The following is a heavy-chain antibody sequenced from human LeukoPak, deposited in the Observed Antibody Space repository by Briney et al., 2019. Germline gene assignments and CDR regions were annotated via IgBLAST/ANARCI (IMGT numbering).Heavy chain of an antibody. D-gene: IGHD1-26*01. CDR3: ARVSVTYVGGDVFDI. V-gene: IGHV3-7*01. J-gene: IGHJ3*02. Sequence: PGGSLRLSCAASGFTFSSKWMSWVRQAPGKGLEWVANIKHDGSEKYYVDSVKGRFTISRDNAKNSLYLQMNSLRAEDTAVYYCARVSVTYVGGDVFDIWGQGTMVTVSS. CDR2: IKHDGSEK. CDR1: GFTFSSKW.